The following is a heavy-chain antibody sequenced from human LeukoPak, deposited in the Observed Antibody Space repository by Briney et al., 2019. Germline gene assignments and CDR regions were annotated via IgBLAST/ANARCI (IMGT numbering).Heavy chain of an antibody. V-gene: IGHV3-30*03. CDR2: MSYDGSNK. CDR3: ATPYTSGWSLYFDN. D-gene: IGHD6-19*01. Sequence: SGRSLRLSCAASGFTFSSYGMHWVRQAPGKGLEWVAVMSYDGSNKYYADSVKGRFTISRDNSKNTLYLQMNGLRAEETAMYYCATPYTSGWSLYFDNWGQGTLVTVSS. CDR1: GFTFSSYG. J-gene: IGHJ4*02.